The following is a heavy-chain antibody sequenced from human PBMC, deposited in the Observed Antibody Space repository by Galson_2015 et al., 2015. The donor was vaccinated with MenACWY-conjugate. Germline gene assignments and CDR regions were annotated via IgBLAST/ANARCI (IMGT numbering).Heavy chain of an antibody. V-gene: IGHV3-23*01. CDR1: GFTFSNYA. D-gene: IGHD3-3*01. CDR3: AKPNSSYYDFITGAP. Sequence: SLRLSCAASGFTFSNYAMTWVRQAPGKGLEWVSSINNRGSPTYYVDSVKGRFTISRDNSKNTLFLQMNSLRAEDTALYYCAKPNSSYYDFITGAPWGQGTLVTVSS. CDR2: INNRGSPT. J-gene: IGHJ5*02.